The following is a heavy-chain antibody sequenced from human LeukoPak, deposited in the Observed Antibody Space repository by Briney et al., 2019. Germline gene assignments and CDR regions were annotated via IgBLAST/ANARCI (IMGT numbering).Heavy chain of an antibody. J-gene: IGHJ4*02. CDR1: GFNFSKND. V-gene: IGHV3-13*01. CDR3: AKAFDYNGLRGEGGSFDC. CDR2: IGVGGDT. D-gene: IGHD4-11*01. Sequence: TGGSLTLSCVASGFNFSKNDMHWVRQTTERGLEWVSAIGVGGDTYYADPAKGRFTISRENGKNSVYLQMNSLRAGDTAVYFCAKAFDYNGLRGEGGSFDCWGQGALVTVSS.